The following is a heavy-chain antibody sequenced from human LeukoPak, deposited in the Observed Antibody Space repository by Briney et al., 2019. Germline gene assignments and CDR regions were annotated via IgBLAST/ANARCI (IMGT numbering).Heavy chain of an antibody. D-gene: IGHD1-1*01. Sequence: SETLSLTCTASGDSISSGGHYWNWLRQRPGKGLEWIGYIFYTGSTYYNPSLKSRVTLSVDTSKNQFSLKLSSVTAADTAVYYCARSPGIWNEYGRLEYWGQGALVTVSS. CDR2: IFYTGST. J-gene: IGHJ4*02. CDR1: GDSISSGGHY. CDR3: ARSPGIWNEYGRLEY. V-gene: IGHV4-31*03.